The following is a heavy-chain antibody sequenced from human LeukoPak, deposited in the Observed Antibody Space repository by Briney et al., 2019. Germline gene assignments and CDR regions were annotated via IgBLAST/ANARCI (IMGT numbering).Heavy chain of an antibody. J-gene: IGHJ4*02. CDR1: GFTFCSYE. D-gene: IGHD3-10*01. CDR3: ARDAYYYGSGSYWSYFDY. Sequence: GGSLRLSCAASGFTFCSYEMNWVRQAPGKGLEWVSYISSSGSTIYYADSVKGRFTISRDNAKNSLYLQMNSLRAEDTAFYYCARDAYYYGSGSYWSYFDYWGQGTLVTVSS. V-gene: IGHV3-48*03. CDR2: ISSSGSTI.